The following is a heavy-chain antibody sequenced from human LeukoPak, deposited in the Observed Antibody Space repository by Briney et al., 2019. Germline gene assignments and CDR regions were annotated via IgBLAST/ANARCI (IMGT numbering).Heavy chain of an antibody. CDR1: RFTFSSYG. V-gene: IGHV3-15*01. J-gene: IGHJ4*02. CDR3: TTEIH. Sequence: GGSLRLSCAASRFTFSSYGMHWVRQAPGKGLEWVGRIKSKSDGGTTDFAAPVKGRFTISRDDSQNTLFLQMNSLKTEDTAFYYCTTEIHWGQGTLVTVSS. CDR2: IKSKSDGGTT.